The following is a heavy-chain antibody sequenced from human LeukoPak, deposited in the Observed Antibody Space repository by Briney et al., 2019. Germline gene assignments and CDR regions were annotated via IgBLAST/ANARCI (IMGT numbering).Heavy chain of an antibody. CDR3: ARQEYCSGGSCYTWFDP. D-gene: IGHD2-15*01. V-gene: IGHV5-51*01. CDR2: IYPADSDI. J-gene: IGHJ5*02. Sequence: GESLKISFKGSGYSLNNYWIGRVRQMPGKGLEWMGIIYPADSDIRYSPSFQGQVTISADKCISTVYLQWSSLKASGTAMYYCARQEYCSGGSCYTWFDPWGQGTLVTVSS. CDR1: GYSLNNYW.